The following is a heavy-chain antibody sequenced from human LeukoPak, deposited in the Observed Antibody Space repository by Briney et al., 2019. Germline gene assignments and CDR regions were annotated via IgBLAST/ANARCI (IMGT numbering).Heavy chain of an antibody. CDR3: ARAGAVVDNWFDP. CDR2: INPNSGGT. D-gene: IGHD2-15*01. V-gene: IGHV1-2*02. J-gene: IGHJ5*02. Sequence: ASVKVSCKTSGYTFSGYYIHWVRQAPGQGLEWMGWINPNSGGTNYAQKFQGRVTMTRDTSISTAYMELSRLRSDDTAVYYCARAGAVVDNWFDPWGQGTLVTVSS. CDR1: GYTFSGYY.